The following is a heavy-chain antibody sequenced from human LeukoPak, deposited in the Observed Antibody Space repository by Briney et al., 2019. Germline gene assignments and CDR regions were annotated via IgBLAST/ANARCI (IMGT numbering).Heavy chain of an antibody. D-gene: IGHD3-22*01. V-gene: IGHV4-59*01. J-gene: IGHJ4*02. CDR1: GGSISSYY. CDR3: AGEYYYDSSGYRV. CDR2: IYYSGST. Sequence: SETLSLTYTVSGGSISSYYWSWIRQPPGKGLEWIGYIYYSGSTNYNPSLKSRVTISVDTSKNQFSLKLSSVTAADTAVYYCAGEYYYDSSGYRVWGQGTLVTVSS.